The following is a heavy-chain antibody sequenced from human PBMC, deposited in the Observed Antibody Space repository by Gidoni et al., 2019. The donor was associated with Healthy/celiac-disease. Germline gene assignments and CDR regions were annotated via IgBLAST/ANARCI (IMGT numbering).Heavy chain of an antibody. D-gene: IGHD2-2*01. Sequence: QVQLVQSGAEVKKPGASVKVSCKASGYTFTSYDINWVRQATGQGLEWMGWMNPNSGNTGYAQKFQGRVTMTRNTSISTAYMELSSLRSEDTAVYYCARGACSSTSCYYYGMDVWGQGTTVTVSS. J-gene: IGHJ6*02. CDR2: MNPNSGNT. CDR1: GYTFTSYD. CDR3: ARGACSSTSCYYYGMDV. V-gene: IGHV1-8*01.